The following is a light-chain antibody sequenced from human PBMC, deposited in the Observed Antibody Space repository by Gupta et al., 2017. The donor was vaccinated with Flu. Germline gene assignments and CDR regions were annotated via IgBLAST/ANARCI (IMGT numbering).Light chain of an antibody. CDR1: NIGSKN. Sequence: GKTPKNTDHGNNIGSKNVHWYQQKPSQAPVLVVYNDSDRPSVIPERFSGSNSENTATLTISRVEAGDEADYYCQWWDSCIDLVVFGGGTKLTVL. V-gene: IGLV3-21*03. J-gene: IGLJ2*01. CDR2: NDS. CDR3: QWWDSCIDLVV.